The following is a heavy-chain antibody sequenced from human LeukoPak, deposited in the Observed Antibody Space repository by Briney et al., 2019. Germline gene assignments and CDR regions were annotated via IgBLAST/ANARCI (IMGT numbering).Heavy chain of an antibody. J-gene: IGHJ4*02. D-gene: IGHD3/OR15-3a*01. Sequence: SETLSLTCTVSGGSISSRSYYWNWIRQPPGKGLEWIGYIYYSGTTNYNPSLRSRVTMSVDMSKNQFSLKLSSVTAADTAVYYCARASGTEYDYWGQGTLVTVSS. CDR1: GGSISSRSYY. CDR2: IYYSGTT. CDR3: ARASGTEYDY. V-gene: IGHV4-61*01.